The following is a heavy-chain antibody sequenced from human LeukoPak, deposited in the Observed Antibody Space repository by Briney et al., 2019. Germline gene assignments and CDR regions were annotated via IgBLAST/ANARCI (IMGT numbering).Heavy chain of an antibody. D-gene: IGHD2-2*03. CDR2: ISSSSSTI. Sequence: GGSLRLSCAASGFTFSSYSMNWVRQAPGKGLEWVSYISSSSSTIYYADSVKGRFTISRDNAKNSLYLQMNSLRDEDTAVYYCARDPGYCSSTGCYYGMDVWGQGTTGTVSS. CDR3: ARDPGYCSSTGCYYGMDV. J-gene: IGHJ6*02. V-gene: IGHV3-48*02. CDR1: GFTFSSYS.